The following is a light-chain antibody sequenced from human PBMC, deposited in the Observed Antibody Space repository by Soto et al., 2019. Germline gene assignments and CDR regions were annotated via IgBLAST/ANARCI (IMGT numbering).Light chain of an antibody. J-gene: IGLJ2*01. V-gene: IGLV1-40*01. Sequence: QSVLTQPPSVSGAPGQRVTISCTGSSSNIGADYAVHWYQQLPGTAPKLLIYGNNNRPSGVPDRFSGSKSGTSVSLAITGLQAEDEADYYCQSYDSSLSGSRDVVFGGGTKVTVL. CDR3: QSYDSSLSGSRDVV. CDR1: SSNIGADYA. CDR2: GNN.